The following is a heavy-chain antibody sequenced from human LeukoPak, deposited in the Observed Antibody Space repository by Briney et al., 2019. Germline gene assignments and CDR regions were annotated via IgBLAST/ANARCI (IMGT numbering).Heavy chain of an antibody. CDR2: ISYDGSNK. Sequence: GRSLRLSCAASGFTFSSYGMHWVRQAPGKGLEWVAVISYDGSNKYYADSVKGRFTISRDNSKNTLYLQMNSLRAEDTAVYYCAKSRIAAAGPTYFDYWGQGTLVTVSS. J-gene: IGHJ4*02. CDR1: GFTFSSYG. V-gene: IGHV3-30*18. CDR3: AKSRIAAAGPTYFDY. D-gene: IGHD6-13*01.